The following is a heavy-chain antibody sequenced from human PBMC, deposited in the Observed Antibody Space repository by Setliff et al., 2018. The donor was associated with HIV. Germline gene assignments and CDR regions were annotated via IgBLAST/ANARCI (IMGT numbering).Heavy chain of an antibody. D-gene: IGHD3-22*01. V-gene: IGHV4-34*01. CDR2: INHGGDT. Sequence: PSETLSLTCAVYGGSFSGYYWSWIRQPPGKGLEWIGEINHGGDTNYNPSLKSRVTISVDTSKNQFSLKLSSVTAADTAVYYCARVGDFYDAGGYYSVLDAFDIWGQGTMVTVSS. J-gene: IGHJ3*02. CDR1: GGSFSGYY. CDR3: ARVGDFYDAGGYYSVLDAFDI.